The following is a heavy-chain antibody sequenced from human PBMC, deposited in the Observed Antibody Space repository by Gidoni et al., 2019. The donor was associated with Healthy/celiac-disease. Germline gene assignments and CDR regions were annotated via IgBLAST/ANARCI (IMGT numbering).Heavy chain of an antibody. V-gene: IGHV3-21*01. CDR2: ISSSSSYI. CDR3: ARKVTTTPFDP. Sequence: EVQLVESGGGLVKPGGSLRLSCAASGLTFSSYSMNWVRQAPVKGLEWVSSISSSSSYIYYADSVKGRFTISRDNAKNSLYLQMSSLRAEDTAVYYCARKVTTTPFDPWGQGTLVTVSS. J-gene: IGHJ5*02. CDR1: GLTFSSYS. D-gene: IGHD2-21*02.